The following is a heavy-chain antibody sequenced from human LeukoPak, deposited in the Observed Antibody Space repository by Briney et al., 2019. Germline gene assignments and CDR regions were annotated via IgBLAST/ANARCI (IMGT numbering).Heavy chain of an antibody. CDR2: ISAYNGNT. CDR3: ARPYCSSTSCYTGMNWFDP. D-gene: IGHD2-2*02. J-gene: IGHJ5*02. CDR1: GYTFTSYG. V-gene: IGHV1-18*01. Sequence: GASVKVSCKASGYTFTSYGISWVRQAPGQGLEWMGWISAYNGNTNYAQKLQGRVTMTTDTPTSTAYMELRSLRSDDTAVYYCARPYCSSTSCYTGMNWFDPWGQGTLVTVSS.